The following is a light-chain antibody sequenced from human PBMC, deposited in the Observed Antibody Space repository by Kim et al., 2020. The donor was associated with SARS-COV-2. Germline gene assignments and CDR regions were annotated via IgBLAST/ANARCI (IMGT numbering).Light chain of an antibody. Sequence: PDQPTPFSCSRDSVGDNYICWYQQKSAQAPGLVIYQNYQRPSGIPERFSGSNSGNTATLTISGTQAMDEADYYCQAWDFNRVFGRGTRLTVL. CDR3: QAWDFNRV. CDR1: SVGDNY. V-gene: IGLV3-1*01. CDR2: QNY. J-gene: IGLJ3*02.